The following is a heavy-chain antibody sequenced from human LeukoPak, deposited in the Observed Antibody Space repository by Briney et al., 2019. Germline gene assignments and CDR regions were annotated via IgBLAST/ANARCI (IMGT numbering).Heavy chain of an antibody. CDR1: GYTFTNYY. CDR2: ISAYNGNT. CDR3: ARDFFHGHCSGLTCFLLDS. J-gene: IGHJ4*02. V-gene: IGHV1-18*04. D-gene: IGHD2-15*01. Sequence: ASVKVSCKASGYTFTNYYMHWVRQAPGQGLEWMGWISAYNGNTNYAQKFQGRLTMTTDTSTNTAYMELRSLRPDDTAVYYCARDFFHGHCSGLTCFLLDSWGQGSLVTVSS.